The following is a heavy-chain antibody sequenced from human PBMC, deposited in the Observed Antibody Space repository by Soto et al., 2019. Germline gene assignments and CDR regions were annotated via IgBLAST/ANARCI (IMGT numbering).Heavy chain of an antibody. V-gene: IGHV1-2*02. CDR2: INPNSGGT. Sequence: VSVKVSCKASGYTFTVYYMHWVRQAPGQGLEWMGWINPNSGGTNYAQKFQGRFTISRDNSKNTLYLQMNSLRAEDTAVFYCARDPYPERLYYYYYMDVWGKGTTVTVSS. J-gene: IGHJ6*03. CDR3: ARDPYPERLYYYYYMDV. CDR1: GYTFTVYY. D-gene: IGHD6-25*01.